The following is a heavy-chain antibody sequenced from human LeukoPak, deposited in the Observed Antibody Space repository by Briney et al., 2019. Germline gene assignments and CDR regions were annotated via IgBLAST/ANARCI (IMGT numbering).Heavy chain of an antibody. Sequence: ASVKVSCKASGYTFTGYYMHWVRQAPGQGLERMGWINPNSGGTNYAQKFQGRVTMTRDTSISTAYMELSRLRPDDTAVYYCACRGYYYDSSGFHLNYWGQGTLVTVSS. J-gene: IGHJ4*02. D-gene: IGHD3-22*01. CDR2: INPNSGGT. CDR3: ACRGYYYDSSGFHLNY. V-gene: IGHV1-2*02. CDR1: GYTFTGYY.